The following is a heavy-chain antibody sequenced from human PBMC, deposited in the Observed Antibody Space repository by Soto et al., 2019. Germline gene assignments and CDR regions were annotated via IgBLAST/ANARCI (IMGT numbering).Heavy chain of an antibody. J-gene: IGHJ4*02. CDR2: IYYSGST. D-gene: IGHD6-19*01. V-gene: IGHV4-59*01. CDR1: GGSISSYY. CDR3: EREFSSGYFDY. Sequence: PSETLSLTCTVSGGSISSYYWSWIRQPPGKGLEWIGYIYYSGSTNYNPSLKSRVTISVDTSKNQFSLKLSSVTAADTAVYYCEREFSSGYFDYWGQGTLVTVSS.